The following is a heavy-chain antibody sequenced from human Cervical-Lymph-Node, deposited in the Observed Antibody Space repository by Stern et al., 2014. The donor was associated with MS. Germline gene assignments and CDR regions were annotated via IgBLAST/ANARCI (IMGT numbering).Heavy chain of an antibody. D-gene: IGHD3-22*01. CDR1: GVSVNSGSYY. CDR3: ARMYNSGWFDH. Sequence: QLQLQESGPGLVKPSETLSLTCTVSGVSVNSGSYYWNWIRQPPGKGLEWIGYTFYTGSTNHNPSLKGRVSMSLDMSKNQLSLTLSSVTAADTALYYCARMYNSGWFDHWGQGTLVTVSS. J-gene: IGHJ5*02. CDR2: TFYTGST. V-gene: IGHV4-61*01.